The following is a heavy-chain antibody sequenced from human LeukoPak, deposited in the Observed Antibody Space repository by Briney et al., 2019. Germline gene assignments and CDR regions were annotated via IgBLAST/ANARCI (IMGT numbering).Heavy chain of an antibody. CDR2: IKGGGDDP. Sequence: GGSLRLSCAAHGFTFSTYDMGWVRQAPGKGLEWVSSIKGGGDDPFYADSVKGRFTISRDNSKNTLFLQLDSLRAEDSAVYYCAKGGHDFNPFYWWGQGTLVTVSS. CDR3: AKGGHDFNPFYW. J-gene: IGHJ4*02. V-gene: IGHV3-23*01. CDR1: GFTFSTYD. D-gene: IGHD2-21*02.